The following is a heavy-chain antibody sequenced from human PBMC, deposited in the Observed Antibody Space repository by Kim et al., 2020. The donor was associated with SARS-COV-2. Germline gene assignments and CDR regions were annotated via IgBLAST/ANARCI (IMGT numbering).Heavy chain of an antibody. J-gene: IGHJ5*02. Sequence: SETLSLTCAVYGGSLSGYYWSWIRQPPGKGLEWIGEINHSGSTEYNPSLKSRVTISVDTSKNQFSLKLSSVAAADTAMYYCARGIAIFGVVSWFDPWGQG. V-gene: IGHV4-34*01. CDR2: INHSGST. CDR3: ARGIAIFGVVSWFDP. D-gene: IGHD3-3*01. CDR1: GGSLSGYY.